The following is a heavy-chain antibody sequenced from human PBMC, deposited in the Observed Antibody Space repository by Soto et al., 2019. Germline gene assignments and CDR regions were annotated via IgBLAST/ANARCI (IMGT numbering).Heavy chain of an antibody. CDR1: GGSISSGGYS. D-gene: IGHD3-10*01. CDR2: IYHSGST. CDR3: ARCTQDYYGSGDTFDY. J-gene: IGHJ4*02. V-gene: IGHV4-30-2*01. Sequence: PSETLSLTCAVSGGSISSGGYSWSWIRQPPGKGLEWIGYIYHSGSTYYNPSLKSRVTISVDRSKNQFSLKLSSVTAADTAVYYCARCTQDYYGSGDTFDYWGQGTLVTVSS.